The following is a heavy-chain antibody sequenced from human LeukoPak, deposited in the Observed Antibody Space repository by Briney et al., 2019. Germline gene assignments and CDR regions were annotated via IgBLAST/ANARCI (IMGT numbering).Heavy chain of an antibody. CDR1: GYTFTTYD. Sequence: ASVKVSCKASGYTFTTYDINWVRQAAGQGPEWMGWMNPNSGNRGYAQKFQGRLALTRDTSINTAYMELSSLRSEDTAVYYCVRVGYYDFWSGYFTWGQGTLVTV. D-gene: IGHD3-3*01. CDR2: MNPNSGNR. J-gene: IGHJ5*02. CDR3: VRVGYYDFWSGYFT. V-gene: IGHV1-8*02.